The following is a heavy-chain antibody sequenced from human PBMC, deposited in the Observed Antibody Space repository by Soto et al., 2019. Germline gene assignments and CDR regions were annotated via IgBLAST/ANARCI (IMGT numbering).Heavy chain of an antibody. CDR3: ASKYDFWSGSAWYDKPLDL. Sequence: SETLSLTCAVSGGSISSSNWWSWVRQPPGKGLEWIGEIYHSGSTNYNPSLKSRVTISVDKSKNQFSLKLSSVTAADTAVYYCASKYDFWSGSAWYDKPLDLWGQGTLVTVSS. J-gene: IGHJ1*01. CDR2: IYHSGST. D-gene: IGHD3-3*01. CDR1: GGSISSSNW. V-gene: IGHV4-4*02.